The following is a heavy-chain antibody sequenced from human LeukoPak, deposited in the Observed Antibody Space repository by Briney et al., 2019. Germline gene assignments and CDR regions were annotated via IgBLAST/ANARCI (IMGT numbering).Heavy chain of an antibody. D-gene: IGHD6-19*01. CDR3: ARRSSGWPFDN. CDR2: ISDSGGS. V-gene: IGHV4-61*01. J-gene: IGHJ4*02. CDR1: GGSVSSGISY. Sequence: SETLSLTCSVSGGSVSSGISYWSWIRQPPGEGLEWIAYISDSGGSDYNPSLRGRVTISLDTSKNQFSLNVSSVTAADTAIYYCARRSSGWPFDNWGQGRLVTVSS.